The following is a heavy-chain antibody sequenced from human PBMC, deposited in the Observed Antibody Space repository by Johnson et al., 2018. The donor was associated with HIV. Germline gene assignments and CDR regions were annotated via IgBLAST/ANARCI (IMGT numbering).Heavy chain of an antibody. D-gene: IGHD1-7*01. CDR2: INWNGGST. Sequence: VQLVESGGGVVRPGGSLRLSCAASGFTFDDHGMSWVRQAPGKGLEWVSGINWNGGSTGYADSVKGRFTISRDNAKNSLHLQMNSLRAEDTAVYYCAFRHNWNYGEVFDIWGQGTMVTVSS. J-gene: IGHJ3*02. CDR1: GFTFDDHG. CDR3: AFRHNWNYGEVFDI. V-gene: IGHV3-20*04.